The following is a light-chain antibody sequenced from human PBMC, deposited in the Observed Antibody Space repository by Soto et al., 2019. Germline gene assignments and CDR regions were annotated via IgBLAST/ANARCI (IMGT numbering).Light chain of an antibody. CDR2: EIS. CDR1: SSDVGGYKY. CDR3: CSYAGSYNWV. J-gene: IGLJ3*02. V-gene: IGLV2-8*01. Sequence: QSVLTQPPSASGSPGQSVTISCTGTSSDVGGYKYVSWYQQHPGKAPKLLIYEISKRPSGVPDRFSGSKSGNTASLTVSGLQAEDEDDYYCCSYAGSYNWVFGGGTKLTVL.